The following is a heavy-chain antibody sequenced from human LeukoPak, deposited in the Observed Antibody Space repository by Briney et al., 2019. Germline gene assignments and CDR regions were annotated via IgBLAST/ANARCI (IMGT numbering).Heavy chain of an antibody. J-gene: IGHJ4*02. V-gene: IGHV1-18*01. CDR3: ARDLDWLFDY. Sequence: GASVKVSCKASGYTFASYGISWVRQAPGQGLEWMGWISAYNGNTNHAQKLQGRVTMTTDTSTSTAHMELRSLRSDDTAVYYCARDLDWLFDYWGQGTLVTVSS. D-gene: IGHD3-9*01. CDR1: GYTFASYG. CDR2: ISAYNGNT.